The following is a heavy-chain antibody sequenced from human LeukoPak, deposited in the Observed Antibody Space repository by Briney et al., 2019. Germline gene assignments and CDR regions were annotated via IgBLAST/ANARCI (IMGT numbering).Heavy chain of an antibody. V-gene: IGHV1-69*06. CDR2: TIPIFGTA. J-gene: IGHJ6*03. CDR3: ARSYYYDSSGYSDDYYYYYMDV. Sequence: GSSVKVSCKASGGTFSSYAISWVRQAPGQGLEWMGGTIPIFGTANYAQKFQGRVTITADKSTSTAYMELSSLRSEDTAVYYCARSYYYDSSGYSDDYYYYYMDVWGKGTTVTVSS. D-gene: IGHD3-22*01. CDR1: GGTFSSYA.